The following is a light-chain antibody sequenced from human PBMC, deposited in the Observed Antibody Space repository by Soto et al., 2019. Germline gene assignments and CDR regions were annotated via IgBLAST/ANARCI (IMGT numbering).Light chain of an antibody. CDR2: AAS. Sequence: DIQMTQSPSSLSASVGDRVTITCRASQSIGSYVNWYQQKPGQAPRLLIYAASTLQSGVPSRFSGSGSGTDFTLTINSLQPEDLATYYCQQSHVTPRTFGQGTKVQIK. V-gene: IGKV1-39*01. CDR1: QSIGSY. CDR3: QQSHVTPRT. J-gene: IGKJ1*01.